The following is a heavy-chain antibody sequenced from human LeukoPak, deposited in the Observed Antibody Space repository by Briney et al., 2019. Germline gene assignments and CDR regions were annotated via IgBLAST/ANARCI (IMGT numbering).Heavy chain of an antibody. CDR1: GYTFTDYY. Sequence: ASVKIPCKVSGYTFTDYYMHWVQQAPGKGLEWMGLVDPEDGETIYAEKFQGRVTITADTSTDTAYMELSSLRSEDTAVYYCALQLELSFPLVYWGQGTLVTVSS. CDR3: ALQLELSFPLVY. D-gene: IGHD1-7*01. J-gene: IGHJ4*02. V-gene: IGHV1-69-2*01. CDR2: VDPEDGET.